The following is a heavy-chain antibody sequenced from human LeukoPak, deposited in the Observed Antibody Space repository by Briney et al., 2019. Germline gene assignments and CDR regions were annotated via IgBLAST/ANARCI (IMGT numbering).Heavy chain of an antibody. CDR1: GYTLTELS. D-gene: IGHD6-19*01. Sequence: SVKVSCKVSGYTLTELSMHWVRQAPGKGLDWMGGFDPEDGETIYAQKFQGRVTMTEDTSTDTAYMELSSLRSEDTAVYYCATGSSGPYYFDYWGQGTLVTVSS. J-gene: IGHJ4*02. V-gene: IGHV1-24*01. CDR2: FDPEDGET. CDR3: ATGSSGPYYFDY.